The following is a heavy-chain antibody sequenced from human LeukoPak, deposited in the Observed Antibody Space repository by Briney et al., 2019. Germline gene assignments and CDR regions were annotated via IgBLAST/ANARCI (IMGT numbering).Heavy chain of an antibody. CDR3: ARDYYGSGSYRRNWYFDL. V-gene: IGHV3-11*06. D-gene: IGHD3-10*01. CDR2: ISSSSSYT. CDR1: GFTFSDYY. J-gene: IGHJ2*01. Sequence: PGGSLRLSCAASGFTFSDYYMSWIRQAPGKGLEWVSYISSSSSYTNSADSVKGRFTISRDNAKNSLYLQMNSLRAEDTAVYYCARDYYGSGSYRRNWYFDLWGRGTLVTVSS.